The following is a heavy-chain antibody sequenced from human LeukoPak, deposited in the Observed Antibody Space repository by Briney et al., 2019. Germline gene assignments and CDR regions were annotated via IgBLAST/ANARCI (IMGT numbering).Heavy chain of an antibody. J-gene: IGHJ3*02. CDR2: INHSGST. D-gene: IGHD3-22*01. V-gene: IGHV4-34*01. CDR1: GVSFSGYY. Sequence: SETLSLTCAVYGVSFSGYYWSWIRQPPGKGLEWIGEINHSGSTNYNPSLKIRVTISVDSSQNQFSLKLSSVTAADTAVYYCARANYYDSSGYSRGAFDIWGQGTMVTVSS. CDR3: ARANYYDSSGYSRGAFDI.